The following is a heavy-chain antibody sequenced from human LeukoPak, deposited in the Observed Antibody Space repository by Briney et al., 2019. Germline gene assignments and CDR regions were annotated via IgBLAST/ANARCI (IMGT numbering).Heavy chain of an antibody. J-gene: IGHJ4*02. CDR2: IYSGGST. D-gene: IGHD6-25*01. V-gene: IGHV3-66*01. CDR3: ARAPRIAAAVLSYFDN. CDR1: GFTASSNY. Sequence: GGSLSLSCAGSGFTASSNYMSWVRQAPGKGLEWVSDIYSGGSTYYADSVKGRFSISRDKSKNTLYLQMNSLRVEDTAVYYCARAPRIAAAVLSYFDNSGQGNLVTVSS.